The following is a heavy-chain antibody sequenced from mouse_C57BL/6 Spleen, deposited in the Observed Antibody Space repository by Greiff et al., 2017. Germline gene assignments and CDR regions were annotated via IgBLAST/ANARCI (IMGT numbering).Heavy chain of an antibody. D-gene: IGHD1-1*01. V-gene: IGHV1-50*01. Sequence: QVQLQQPGAELVKPGASVKLSCKASGYTFTSYWMQWVKQRPGQGLEWIGEIDPSDSYTNYNQKFKGKATLTVDTSSSTAYMQLSSLTSEDSAVXYCARPHYYGSSRAMDYWGQGTSVTVSS. CDR3: ARPHYYGSSRAMDY. J-gene: IGHJ4*01. CDR1: GYTFTSYW. CDR2: IDPSDSYT.